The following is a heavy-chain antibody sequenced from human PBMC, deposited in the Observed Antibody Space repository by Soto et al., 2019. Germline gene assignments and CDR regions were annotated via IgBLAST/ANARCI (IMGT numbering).Heavy chain of an antibody. D-gene: IGHD3-10*01. Sequence: SETLSLTCAVSGGSISSGGYSWSWIRQPPGKGLEWIGYIYHSGSTYYNPSLKSRVTISVDRSKNQFSLKLSSVTAADTAVYYCAGSGPPGGRQRGDYYYGMDVWGQGTTVTVSS. J-gene: IGHJ6*02. CDR2: IYHSGST. CDR3: AGSGPPGGRQRGDYYYGMDV. CDR1: GGSISSGGYS. V-gene: IGHV4-30-2*01.